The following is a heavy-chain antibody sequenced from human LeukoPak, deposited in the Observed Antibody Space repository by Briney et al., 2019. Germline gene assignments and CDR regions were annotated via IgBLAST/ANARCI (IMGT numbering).Heavy chain of an antibody. Sequence: GSLRLSCAASGFTFSSYEMNWVRQAPGKGLEWVSYISSSGSNIYYADSVRGRFTIPRDNAKNSLFLQMNSLRAEDTAVYYCARDGPRVAASLWGFDDWGQGTLVTVSS. V-gene: IGHV3-48*03. CDR3: ARDGPRVAASLWGFDD. CDR1: GFTFSSYE. J-gene: IGHJ4*02. D-gene: IGHD6-13*01. CDR2: ISSSGSNI.